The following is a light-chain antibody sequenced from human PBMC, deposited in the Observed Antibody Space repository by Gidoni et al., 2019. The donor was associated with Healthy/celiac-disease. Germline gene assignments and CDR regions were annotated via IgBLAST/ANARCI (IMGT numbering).Light chain of an antibody. CDR1: QGISSY. Sequence: ALRITPSPSSFSASTGDRVTLTCRASQGISSYLAWYQQKPGKAPKLLIYAASTLQSGVPSRFSGSGSGTDFTLTISSLQSEDFATYYCQQYYSYPFTFGPGTKVDIK. V-gene: IGKV1-8*01. J-gene: IGKJ3*01. CDR2: AAS. CDR3: QQYYSYPFT.